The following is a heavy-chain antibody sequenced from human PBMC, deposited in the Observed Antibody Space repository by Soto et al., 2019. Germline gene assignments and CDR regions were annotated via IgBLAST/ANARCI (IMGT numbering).Heavy chain of an antibody. V-gene: IGHV1-18*01. CDR3: ARGPPPPDY. CDR2: ISAYNGNT. J-gene: IGHJ4*02. CDR1: GYTFASYA. Sequence: QVQLVQSGAEVKKPGASVKVSCKASGYTFASYAISWMRQAPGQGLEWMGRISAYNGNTHYARTLQDRVTMTPDTPTSTAYMKLRSLRSDDTAVHYCARGPPPPDYWGQGTLVTSSS.